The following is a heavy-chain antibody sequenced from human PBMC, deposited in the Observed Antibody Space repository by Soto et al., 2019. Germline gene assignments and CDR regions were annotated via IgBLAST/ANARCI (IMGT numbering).Heavy chain of an antibody. CDR3: ARDRGYSSGWYAY. D-gene: IGHD6-19*01. CDR1: GGSISSYY. V-gene: IGHV4-59*01. CDR2: IYYSGST. Sequence: QVQLQESGPGLVKPSETLSLPCTVSGGSISSYYWSWIRQPPGKGLEWIGYIYYSGSTNYNPSLKSRVTRSVDTSKNQFSLKLSSVTAADTAVYYCARDRGYSSGWYAYWGQGTLVTVS. J-gene: IGHJ4*02.